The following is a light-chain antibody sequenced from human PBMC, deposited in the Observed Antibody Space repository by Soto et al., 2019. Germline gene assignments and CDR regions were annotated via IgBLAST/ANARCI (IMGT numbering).Light chain of an antibody. CDR3: QQRNHWYT. J-gene: IGKJ2*01. V-gene: IGKV3-11*01. CDR2: DAS. CDR1: QSVRNF. Sequence: EVVLTQSPATLSLSPGERATLSCRASQSVRNFLAWYQQKPGQAPRLLIYDASTRATGIPARFSGSGSGTYFTLTISSLEPEDFAVYYCQQRNHWYTFGQGTKLEIK.